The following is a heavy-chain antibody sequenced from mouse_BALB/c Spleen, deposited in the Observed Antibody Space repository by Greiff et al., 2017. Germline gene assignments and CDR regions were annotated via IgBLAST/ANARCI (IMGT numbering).Heavy chain of an antibody. CDR3: ARGGLYYDYDKAAWFAY. J-gene: IGHJ3*01. D-gene: IGHD2-4*01. CDR2: INPNNGGT. CDR1: GYTFTEYT. V-gene: IGHV1-18*01. Sequence: EVQLQQSGPELVKPGASVKISCKTSGYTFTEYTMHWVKQSHGKSLEWIGGINPNNGGTSYNQKFKGKATLTVDKSSSTAYMEIRSLTSEDSAVYYCARGGLYYDYDKAAWFAYWGQGTLVTVSA.